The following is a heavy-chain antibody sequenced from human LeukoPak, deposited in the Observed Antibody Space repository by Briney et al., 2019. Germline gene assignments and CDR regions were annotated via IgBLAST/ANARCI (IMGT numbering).Heavy chain of an antibody. CDR1: GFTFSSYW. V-gene: IGHV3-74*01. CDR2: INTDGGST. Sequence: GGSLRLSCAASGFTFSSYWMHWVRQAPGKGLVWVSRINTDGGSTSHADSVEGRFAISRDNAKNTLYLQMNSLRAEDTAVYYCARESGIAAALDLWGQGTLVTVSS. CDR3: ARESGIAAALDL. D-gene: IGHD6-13*01. J-gene: IGHJ5*02.